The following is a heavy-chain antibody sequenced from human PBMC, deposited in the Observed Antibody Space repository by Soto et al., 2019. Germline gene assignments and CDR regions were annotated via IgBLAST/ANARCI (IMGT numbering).Heavy chain of an antibody. CDR3: AREPLYSSSYSSDY. CDR1: GGSISSGDYY. D-gene: IGHD6-6*01. CDR2: IYYSGST. V-gene: IGHV4-30-4*01. Sequence: PSETLSLTCTVSGGSISSGDYYWSWIRQPPGKGLEWIGYIYYSGSTYYNPSLKSRVTISVDTSKNQFSLKLSSVTAADTAVYYCAREPLYSSSYSSDYWGQGTLVTVYS. J-gene: IGHJ4*02.